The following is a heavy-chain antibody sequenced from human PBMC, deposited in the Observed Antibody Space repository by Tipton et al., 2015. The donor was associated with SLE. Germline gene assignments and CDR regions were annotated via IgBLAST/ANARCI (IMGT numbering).Heavy chain of an antibody. V-gene: IGHV4-59*04. J-gene: IGHJ5*02. D-gene: IGHD5-18*01. CDR1: DDSISNYY. CDR2: IYYTGTTT. Sequence: TLSLTCTVSDDSISNYYWSWIRQTPGKGLEWIGSIYYTGTTTYYNSFLKSRVTMSVDTSKNQFSLRLTSVIAADTAVYYCARLHGYSYGLNWFDPWGQGTLISVSS. CDR3: ARLHGYSYGLNWFDP.